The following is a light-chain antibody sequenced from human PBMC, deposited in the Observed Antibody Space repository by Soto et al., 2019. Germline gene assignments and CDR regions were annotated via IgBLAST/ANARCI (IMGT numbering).Light chain of an antibody. CDR2: AAS. J-gene: IGKJ1*01. V-gene: IGKV1-9*01. Sequence: DIQLTQSPSFLSASVGDRVTITCRASQGISSYLAWYQQKPGKAPKLLIYAASTLQSGVPSRFSGSGSGTEFTLTISSLQPEDFATYYCQQFKDYVWTFGQGTKV. CDR1: QGISSY. CDR3: QQFKDYVWT.